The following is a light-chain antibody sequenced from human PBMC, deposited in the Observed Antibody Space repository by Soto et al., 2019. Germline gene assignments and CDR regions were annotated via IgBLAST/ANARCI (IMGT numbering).Light chain of an antibody. Sequence: DIQMTQSPSSLSASVGDRVTITCRASQSISIYLNWYQQKPGKAPRLLIYAASRLQSGVPSRFSGRGSGTDSTLTISSLQPEDFATYYCQQSYIMPIYTFGQGNRLDIK. CDR3: QQSYIMPIYT. CDR1: QSISIY. J-gene: IGKJ2*01. V-gene: IGKV1-39*01. CDR2: AAS.